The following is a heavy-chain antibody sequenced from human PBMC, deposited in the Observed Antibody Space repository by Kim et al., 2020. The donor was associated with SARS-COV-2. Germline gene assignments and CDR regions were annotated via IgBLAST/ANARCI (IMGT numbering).Heavy chain of an antibody. CDR3: ARSSTTVTSRFDF. J-gene: IGHJ4*02. D-gene: IGHD4-17*01. V-gene: IGHV4-39*01. Sequence: ETLSLTCSVSGGSISTSNYYWGWIRQSPGKGLEWIGSIYYRGSTYYNPSLKSRVTISADTSKSQFSLKLTSVTAADTAVYYFARSSTTVTSRFDFWGQ. CDR2: IYYRGST. CDR1: GGSISTSNYY.